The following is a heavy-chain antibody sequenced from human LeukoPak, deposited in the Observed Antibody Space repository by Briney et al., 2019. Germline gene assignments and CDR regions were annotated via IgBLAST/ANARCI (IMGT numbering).Heavy chain of an antibody. CDR3: ARARDSSSWYYDY. Sequence: GGSLRLSCAASGFTFSSYAMSWVRQAPGKGLEWVSAISSSGSTIYYADSVKGRFTISRDNAKNSLYLQMNSLRAEDTAVYYCARARDSSSWYYDYWGQGTLVTVSS. J-gene: IGHJ4*02. CDR1: GFTFSSYA. D-gene: IGHD6-13*01. V-gene: IGHV3-21*04. CDR2: ISSSGSTI.